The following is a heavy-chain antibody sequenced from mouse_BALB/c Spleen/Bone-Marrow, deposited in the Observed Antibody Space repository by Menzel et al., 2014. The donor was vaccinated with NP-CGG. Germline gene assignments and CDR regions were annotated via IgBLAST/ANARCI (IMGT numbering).Heavy chain of an antibody. D-gene: IGHD4-1*01. V-gene: IGHV5-17*02. CDR2: ISSGSSAI. CDR3: ARGGNWEDFDY. CDR1: GFTFSSFG. Sequence: EVKLMESGGGLVQPGGSRKLSCAASGFTFSSFGMHWVRQAPEKGLEWVAYISSGSSAIYYADTARGRFTISRDNPKNTLFLQMTSLRSEDTAMYYCARGGNWEDFDYWGQGTTLTVSS. J-gene: IGHJ2*01.